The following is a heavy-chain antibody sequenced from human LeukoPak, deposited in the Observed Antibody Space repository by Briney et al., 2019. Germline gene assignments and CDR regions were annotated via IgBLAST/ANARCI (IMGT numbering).Heavy chain of an antibody. Sequence: PSETLSLTCAVSGGSISGSNWWSWVRQPPGKGLEWIGEIYHSGSTHYNPSLKSRVTISVDKSKNQFSLKLSSVTAADTAVYYCARDRGDYGDSLLDYWGQGTLVTVSS. J-gene: IGHJ4*02. V-gene: IGHV4-4*02. CDR3: ARDRGDYGDSLLDY. D-gene: IGHD4-17*01. CDR2: IYHSGST. CDR1: GGSISGSNW.